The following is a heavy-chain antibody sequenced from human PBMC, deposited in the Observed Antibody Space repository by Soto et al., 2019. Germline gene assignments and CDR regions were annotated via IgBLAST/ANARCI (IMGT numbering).Heavy chain of an antibody. CDR1: GYSFTSYW. CDR2: IDPSDSYT. D-gene: IGHD6-13*01. CDR3: ARPSSSWSDYYYYYGMDV. Sequence: PGESLKISCKGSGYSFTSYWISWVRQMPGKGLEWMGRIDPSDSYTNYSPSFQGHVTISADKSISTAYLQWSSLKASDTAMYYCARPSSSWSDYYYYYGMDVCGQGTTVSVSS. V-gene: IGHV5-10-1*01. J-gene: IGHJ6*02.